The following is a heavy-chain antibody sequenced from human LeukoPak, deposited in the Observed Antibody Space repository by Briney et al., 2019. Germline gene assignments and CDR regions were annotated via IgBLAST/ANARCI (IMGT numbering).Heavy chain of an antibody. V-gene: IGHV4-59*01. CDR1: GGSISSYH. CDR2: IYSSGIT. Sequence: SETLSLTCTVSGGSISSYHWSWIRQPPGKGLEWIGYIYSSGITKYNPSLKSQVTISVDTSRNQFSLKLSSVTAADTAVYYCARVGYGDPDSWGQGTLVTVSS. CDR3: ARVGYGDPDS. J-gene: IGHJ5*01. D-gene: IGHD4-17*01.